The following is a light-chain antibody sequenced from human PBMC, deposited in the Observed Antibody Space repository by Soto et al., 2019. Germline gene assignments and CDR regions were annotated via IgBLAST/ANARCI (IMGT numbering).Light chain of an antibody. Sequence: DSKMSQSPSSLSASVGDRVTITCRASQSISSYLNWYQQKPGKAPKLLIYAASSLQSGVPSRFSGSGSGTEYTLTISSLQPDDFATYYCQQYNSYSTFGQGTKVDIK. CDR2: AAS. V-gene: IGKV1-39*01. CDR1: QSISSY. J-gene: IGKJ1*01. CDR3: QQYNSYST.